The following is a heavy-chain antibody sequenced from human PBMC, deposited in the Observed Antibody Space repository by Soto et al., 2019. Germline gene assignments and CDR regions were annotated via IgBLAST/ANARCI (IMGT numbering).Heavy chain of an antibody. J-gene: IGHJ5*02. D-gene: IGHD3-10*01. V-gene: IGHV4-30-2*01. CDR1: GGSISSGGYS. CDR3: ARGGGDYYRSGSYGANWFDP. CDR2: IDHSGST. Sequence: QLQLQESGSGLVKPSQTLSLTCAVSGGSISSGGYSWSWIRQPPGKGLEWIGYIDHSGSTYYNQSLKSRVTISGDRSKNQFSLKLSSVTAADTAVYYCARGGGDYYRSGSYGANWFDPWGQGTLVTVSS.